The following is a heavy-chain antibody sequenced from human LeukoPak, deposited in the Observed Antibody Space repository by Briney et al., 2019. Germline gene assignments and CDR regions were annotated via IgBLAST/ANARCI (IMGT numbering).Heavy chain of an antibody. CDR2: INPNGGGT. CDR1: GYTFTGYY. Sequence: GASLNLSCTASGYTFTGYYMHWVRQAPGKGLEWMGCINPNGGGTNYAQNFQGRVTMTRDTSISTDELTVSRRRPADTAVYYCARDFERYSNGWYGVRLGYWGQGAKVTVSS. D-gene: IGHD6-19*01. V-gene: IGHV1-2*02. J-gene: IGHJ4*02. CDR3: ARDFERYSNGWYGVRLGY.